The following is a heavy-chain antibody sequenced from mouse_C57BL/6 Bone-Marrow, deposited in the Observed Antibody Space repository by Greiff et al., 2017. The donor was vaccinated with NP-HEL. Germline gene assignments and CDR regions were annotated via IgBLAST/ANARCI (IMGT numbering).Heavy chain of an antibody. CDR3: ARGGFITTVVANLYYAMDY. D-gene: IGHD1-1*01. V-gene: IGHV1-55*01. Sequence: QVQLQQPGAELVKPGASVKMSCKASGYTFTSYWITWVKQRPGQGLEWIGDIYPGSGSTNYNEKFKSKATLTVDTSSSTAYMQLSSLTSEDSAVYYCARGGFITTVVANLYYAMDYWGQGTSVTVSS. J-gene: IGHJ4*01. CDR1: GYTFTSYW. CDR2: IYPGSGST.